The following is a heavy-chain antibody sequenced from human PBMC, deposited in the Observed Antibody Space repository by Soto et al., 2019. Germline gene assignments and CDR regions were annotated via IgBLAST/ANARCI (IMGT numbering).Heavy chain of an antibody. D-gene: IGHD6-19*01. Sequence: EVQVVESGGGLIQPGGSLRLSCAASGFTVSSNHMSWVRQAPGKGLEWVSVIHSDGYIYYADSVKGRFTISRDNSKNTXXXXMXXXRVEDMAVYYCARVCRSGWENWFDPWGQGTVVTVSS. J-gene: IGHJ5*02. CDR3: ARVCRSGWENWFDP. CDR1: GFTVSSNH. V-gene: IGHV3-53*01. CDR2: IHSDGYI.